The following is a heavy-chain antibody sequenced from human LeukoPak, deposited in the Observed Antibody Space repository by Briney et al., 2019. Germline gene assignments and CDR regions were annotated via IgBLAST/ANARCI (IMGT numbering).Heavy chain of an antibody. J-gene: IGHJ3*02. D-gene: IGHD2-2*01. V-gene: IGHV3-23*01. Sequence: GGSLRLSCSASGFAFTSFAMSWVRQAPGKGLDWVSAISGGGASTYYADSVKGRFTISRDNSKNTLYLQMNSLRAEDTAVYYCAKDEDAMEAFDIWGQGTMVTVSS. CDR3: AKDEDAMEAFDI. CDR2: ISGGGAST. CDR1: GFAFTSFA.